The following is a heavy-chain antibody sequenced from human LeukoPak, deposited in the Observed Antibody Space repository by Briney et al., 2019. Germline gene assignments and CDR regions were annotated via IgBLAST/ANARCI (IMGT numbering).Heavy chain of an antibody. CDR3: AKVYGAYGWFDP. J-gene: IGHJ5*02. V-gene: IGHV3-33*06. D-gene: IGHD4-17*01. Sequence: PGGSLRLSCAASGFTFSSYDMHWVRQAPGKGLEWVAVIWYDGSNKYYADSVKGRFTISRDNSKNTLYLQMNSLRAEDTAVYYCAKVYGAYGWFDPWGQGTLVTVSS. CDR2: IWYDGSNK. CDR1: GFTFSSYD.